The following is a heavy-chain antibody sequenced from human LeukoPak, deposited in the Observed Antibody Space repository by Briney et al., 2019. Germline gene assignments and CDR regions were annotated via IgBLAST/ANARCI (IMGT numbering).Heavy chain of an antibody. CDR1: EFTFSTYS. CDR3: ARERGYSYGYSDY. Sequence: GGSLRLSCAASEFTFSTYSMNWVRQAPGRGLEWVSSISSGSTYIYYADSVKGRFTISRDNAKNSLYLQMNSLRAEDTAVYYCARERGYSYGYSDYWGQGTLVTVSS. D-gene: IGHD5-18*01. J-gene: IGHJ4*02. CDR2: ISSGSTYI. V-gene: IGHV3-21*01.